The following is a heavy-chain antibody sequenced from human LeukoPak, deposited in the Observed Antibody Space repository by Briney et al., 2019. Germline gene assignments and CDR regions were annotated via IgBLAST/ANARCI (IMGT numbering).Heavy chain of an antibody. D-gene: IGHD3-10*01. CDR3: ASSYITMVRGVTGDAFDI. Sequence: SQTLSLTCAVSGGSISSGGYSWSWIRQPPGKGLEWIGYIYHSGSTYYNPSLKSRVTISVDRSMNQFSLKLSSVTAADTAVYYCASSYITMVRGVTGDAFDIWGQGTMVTVSS. CDR1: GGSISSGGYS. CDR2: IYHSGST. J-gene: IGHJ3*02. V-gene: IGHV4-30-2*01.